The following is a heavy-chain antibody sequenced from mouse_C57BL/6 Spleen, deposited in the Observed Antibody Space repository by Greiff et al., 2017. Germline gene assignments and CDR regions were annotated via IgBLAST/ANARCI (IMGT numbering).Heavy chain of an antibody. Sequence: EVKLMESGGGLVQPGGSLSLSCAASGFTFTDYYMSWVRQPPGKALEWFGFIRNKANGYTTEYSASVKGRFTISRDNSQSILYLQMNALRAEDRATYYCASFPVVGTEWYFDVWGTGTTVTVSS. J-gene: IGHJ1*03. CDR2: IRNKANGYTT. CDR3: ASFPVVGTEWYFDV. CDR1: GFTFTDYY. V-gene: IGHV7-3*01. D-gene: IGHD1-1*01.